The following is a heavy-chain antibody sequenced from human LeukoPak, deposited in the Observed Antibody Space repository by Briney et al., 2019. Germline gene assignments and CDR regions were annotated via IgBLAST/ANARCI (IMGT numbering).Heavy chain of an antibody. D-gene: IGHD1-1*01. CDR3: ARGPGFAMDV. Sequence: KPSEPLSLPSACHGGSFRGYYWSWTRQPPGKGLEWIGEINHSGSTNYTPSLKSRVTIPVDTSRNQFSLKLSAVTAADTAVYYCARGPGFAMDVWGQGTTVTVSS. J-gene: IGHJ6*02. CDR2: INHSGST. V-gene: IGHV4-34*01. CDR1: GGSFRGYY.